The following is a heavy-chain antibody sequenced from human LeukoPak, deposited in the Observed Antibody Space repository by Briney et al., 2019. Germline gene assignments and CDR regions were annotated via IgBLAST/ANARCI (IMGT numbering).Heavy chain of an antibody. V-gene: IGHV3-11*03. CDR1: GFTFSDYY. Sequence: GGSLRLSCAASGFTFSDYYMSWIRQAPGKGLEWVSYISSSSSYTNYADSVKGRFTISRDNAKNSLYLQMNSLRAEDTAVYYCARWVTMVRGATGFDYWGQGTLVTVSS. CDR3: ARWVTMVRGATGFDY. D-gene: IGHD3-10*01. J-gene: IGHJ4*02. CDR2: ISSSSSYT.